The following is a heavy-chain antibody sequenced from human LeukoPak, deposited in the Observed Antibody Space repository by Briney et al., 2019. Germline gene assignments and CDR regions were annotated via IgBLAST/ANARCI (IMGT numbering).Heavy chain of an antibody. Sequence: ASVKVSCKASGYTFTSYYMHWVRQAPGQGLEWMGIINPSGGSTSYAQKFQGRVTMTRDTSISTAYMELSRLRSDDTAVYFCARDWGGYCSSTSCYLYNWFDPWGQGTLVTVSS. V-gene: IGHV1-46*01. CDR3: ARDWGGYCSSTSCYLYNWFDP. CDR1: GYTFTSYY. J-gene: IGHJ5*02. CDR2: INPSGGST. D-gene: IGHD2-2*01.